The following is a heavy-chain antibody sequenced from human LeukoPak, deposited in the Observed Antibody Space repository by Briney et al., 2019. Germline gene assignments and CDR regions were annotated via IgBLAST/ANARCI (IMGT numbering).Heavy chain of an antibody. Sequence: SETLSLTCTVSGGSISSGGYYWSWIRQPPGKGLEWIGSIYYSGSTYYNPSLKSRVTISVDTSKNQFSLKLSSVTAADTAVYYCARDRGTGGFDYWGQGTLVTVSS. CDR3: ARDRGTGGFDY. J-gene: IGHJ4*02. CDR1: GGSISSGGYY. CDR2: IYYSGST. D-gene: IGHD7-27*01. V-gene: IGHV4-39*07.